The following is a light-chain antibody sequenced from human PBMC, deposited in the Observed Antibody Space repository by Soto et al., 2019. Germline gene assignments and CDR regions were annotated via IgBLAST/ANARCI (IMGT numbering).Light chain of an antibody. V-gene: IGKV1-33*01. J-gene: IGKJ3*01. CDR2: DAS. CDR3: QQYDNLSFT. Sequence: DIQMTQSPSSLSASVGDRVTITCQASQDISNYLNWYQQKPGKAPKLLIFDASNLETGVPSRFSGSGSGTDFNFTISSLQPEDIATYYCQQYDNLSFTFGPGTKVDIK. CDR1: QDISNY.